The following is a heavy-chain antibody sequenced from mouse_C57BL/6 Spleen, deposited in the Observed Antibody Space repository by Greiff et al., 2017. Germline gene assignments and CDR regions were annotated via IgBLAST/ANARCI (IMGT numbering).Heavy chain of an antibody. CDR2: IYPRDGST. CDR1: GYTFTDHT. D-gene: IGHD2-4*01. Sequence: VQLQQSDAELVKPGASVKISCKVSGYTFTDHTIHWVKQRPEQGLEWIGYIYPRDGSTKYNEKFKGKATLTADKSSSTAYMQLNSLTSEDAAVYFCSRGDYLYAMDYWGQGTSVTVSS. CDR3: SRGDYLYAMDY. J-gene: IGHJ4*01. V-gene: IGHV1-78*01.